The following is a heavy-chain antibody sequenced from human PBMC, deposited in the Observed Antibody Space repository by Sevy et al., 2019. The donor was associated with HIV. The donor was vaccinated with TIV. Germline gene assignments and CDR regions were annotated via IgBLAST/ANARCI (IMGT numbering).Heavy chain of an antibody. CDR1: YGPISAYY. V-gene: IGHV4-59*12. CDR3: ARAPPVRSGDDSLNWFDP. J-gene: IGHJ5*02. D-gene: IGHD2-21*02. CDR2: IHYTGST. Sequence: SETLSLTCSVSYGPISAYYWNWIRQSPEKGLEWIGSIHYTGSTDYNPSLKSRVTMSLDTSKNQFSLQLKSVTAADTALYYCARAPPVRSGDDSLNWFDPWGQGTLVTVSS.